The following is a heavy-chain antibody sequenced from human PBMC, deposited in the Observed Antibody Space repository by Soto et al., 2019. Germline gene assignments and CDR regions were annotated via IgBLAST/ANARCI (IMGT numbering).Heavy chain of an antibody. CDR1: GGTFSRYG. V-gene: IGHV1-69*01. D-gene: IGHD1-26*01. CDR2: IIPIFGTT. Sequence: QVQLVQSGAEVKKPGSSVKVSCTASGGTFSRYGFTWVRQAPGQGFQWMGGIIPIFGTTHYEQNFQVRLSITADESTSTVYMELSSLRSDDTAIYFCARTYYQWEALHYFDFWGQGTLVTV. CDR3: ARTYYQWEALHYFDF. J-gene: IGHJ4*02.